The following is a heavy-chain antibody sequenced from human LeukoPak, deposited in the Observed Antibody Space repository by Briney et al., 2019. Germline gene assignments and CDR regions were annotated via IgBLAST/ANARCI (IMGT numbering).Heavy chain of an antibody. CDR3: ARDLGVVRGVFTLDY. CDR2: ISSSSSYT. V-gene: IGHV3-21*01. J-gene: IGHJ4*02. Sequence: PGGSLRLSCVDSGFTFSSYSMNWVRQAPGKGLEWVSSISSSSSYTNYADSVRGRFTISRENAKNSLYLQMNSLRAEDTAVYYCARDLGVVRGVFTLDYWGQGTLVTVSS. D-gene: IGHD3-10*01. CDR1: GFTFSSYS.